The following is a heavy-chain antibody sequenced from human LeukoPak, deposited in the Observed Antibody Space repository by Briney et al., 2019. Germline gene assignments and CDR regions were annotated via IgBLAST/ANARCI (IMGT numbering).Heavy chain of an antibody. J-gene: IGHJ3*02. D-gene: IGHD3-9*01. Sequence: PSETLSLTCTVSGGSISSYYWSWIRQPPGKGLEWIGYIYYSGSTNYNPSLKSRVTISVDTSKNQFSLKLSSVTAADTAVYYCARDSYDILTGYGSDAFDIWGQGTMVTVSS. V-gene: IGHV4-59*01. CDR1: GGSISSYY. CDR3: ARDSYDILTGYGSDAFDI. CDR2: IYYSGST.